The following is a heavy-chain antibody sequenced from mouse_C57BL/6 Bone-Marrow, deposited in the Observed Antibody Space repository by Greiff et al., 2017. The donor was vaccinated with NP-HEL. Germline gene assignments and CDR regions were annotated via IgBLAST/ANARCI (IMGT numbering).Heavy chain of an antibody. Sequence: QVQLKESGPELVKPGSSFPISFTASGYAFSSSWMNWVKQRPGKGLEWIGRIYPGDGDPTYNGKFKGKATLTADKSSSTAYMQLSSLTSEDSAVYFCAPRNDGYYGDYFDYWGQGTTLTVSS. CDR1: GYAFSSSW. D-gene: IGHD2-3*01. CDR2: IYPGDGDP. CDR3: APRNDGYYGDYFDY. J-gene: IGHJ2*01. V-gene: IGHV1-82*01.